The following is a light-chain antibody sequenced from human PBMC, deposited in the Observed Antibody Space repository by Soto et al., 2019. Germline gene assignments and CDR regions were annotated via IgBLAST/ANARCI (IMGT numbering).Light chain of an antibody. Sequence: QSVLTQPASVSGSPGQSISISCPGTTSDVGRYNYVSWYQQHPGKAPKLMIYDVSYRPSWVSNRFSGSKSGITASLTISGLQAEDEADYYCNSFTTSSTYVFGTGTKVTVL. CDR1: TSDVGRYNY. J-gene: IGLJ1*01. CDR2: DVS. V-gene: IGLV2-14*03. CDR3: NSFTTSSTYV.